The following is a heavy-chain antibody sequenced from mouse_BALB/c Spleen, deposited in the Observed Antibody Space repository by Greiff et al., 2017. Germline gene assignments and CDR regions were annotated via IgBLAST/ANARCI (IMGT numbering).Heavy chain of an antibody. D-gene: IGHD2-10*02. J-gene: IGHJ2*01. CDR2: IDPANGNT. CDR1: GFNIKDTY. CDR3: AREYGNFYYFDY. V-gene: IGHV14-3*02. Sequence: EVQLQESGAELVKPGASVKLSCTASGFNIKDTYMHWVKQRPEQGLEWIGRIDPANGNTKYDPKFQGKATITADTSSNTAYLQLSSLTSEDTAVYYCAREYGNFYYFDYWGQGTTLTVSS.